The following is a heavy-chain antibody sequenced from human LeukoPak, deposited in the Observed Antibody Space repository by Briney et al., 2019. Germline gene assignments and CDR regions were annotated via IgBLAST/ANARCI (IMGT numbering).Heavy chain of an antibody. J-gene: IGHJ4*02. CDR1: GFTFSSYE. V-gene: IGHV3-48*03. CDR3: AREVGTWSGQPYYFDY. CDR2: ISSSGSTI. Sequence: PGGSLRLSCAASGFTFSSYEMNWVRQAPGKGLEWVSYISSSGSTIYYADSVKGRFTISRDNAKNSLYLQMNSLRAEDTAVYYCAREVGTWSGQPYYFDYWGQGTLVTVSS. D-gene: IGHD3/OR15-3a*01.